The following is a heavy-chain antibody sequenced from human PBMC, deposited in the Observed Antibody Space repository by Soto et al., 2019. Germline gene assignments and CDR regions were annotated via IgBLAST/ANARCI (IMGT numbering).Heavy chain of an antibody. J-gene: IGHJ4*02. CDR2: ISGSGRET. Sequence: GGSLRLSCAASGFTFNNYAMSWVRQAPGKGLEWVSAISGSGRETYYADSFKGRFTISRDNSKSTLSLQMNGLRVEDAAVYYCAKSERITVSIAAFHGDCWGQETLVNVSS. V-gene: IGHV3-23*01. CDR1: GFTFNNYA. CDR3: AKSERITVSIAAFHGDC. D-gene: IGHD2-15*01.